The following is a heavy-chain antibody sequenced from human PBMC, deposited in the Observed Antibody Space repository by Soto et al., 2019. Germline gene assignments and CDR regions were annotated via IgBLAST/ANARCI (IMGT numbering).Heavy chain of an antibody. D-gene: IGHD3-10*01. CDR1: GGSFSGYY. J-gene: IGHJ4*02. Sequence: SETLSLTCAVYGGSFSGYYWSWIRQPPGKGLEWIGEINHSGSTNYNPSLKSRVTISVDTSKNQFSLKLSSVTAADTAVYYCARGPGSMVRPQKDYWGQGTLVTVSS. V-gene: IGHV4-34*01. CDR2: INHSGST. CDR3: ARGPGSMVRPQKDY.